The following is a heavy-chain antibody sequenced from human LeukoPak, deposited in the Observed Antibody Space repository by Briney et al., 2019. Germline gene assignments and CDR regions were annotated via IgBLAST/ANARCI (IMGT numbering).Heavy chain of an antibody. CDR2: IYPGDSDT. J-gene: IGHJ2*01. Sequence: PGESLKISCKASGYSFTSYWIGWVRQMPGKGPEWMGIIYPGDSDTTYSPSFQGQVTISVDKSISSAYLQWSSLKASDTATYYCARLDSSSGGYWYFDLWGRGTLVTVSS. CDR1: GYSFTSYW. V-gene: IGHV5-51*01. CDR3: ARLDSSSGGYWYFDL. D-gene: IGHD6-6*01.